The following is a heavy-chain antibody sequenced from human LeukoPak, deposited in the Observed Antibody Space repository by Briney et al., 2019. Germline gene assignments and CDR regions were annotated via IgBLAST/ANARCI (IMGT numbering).Heavy chain of an antibody. Sequence: GASVKVSCKASGYTFTSYGISWVRQAPGQGLEWMGWISAYNGNTNYAQKLQGRVTMTTDTSTSTAYMELRSLRSDDTAVYYCARDGPPPPYVWGSYRSYWYFDLWGRGTLVTVSS. D-gene: IGHD3-16*02. J-gene: IGHJ2*01. CDR2: ISAYNGNT. CDR1: GYTFTSYG. V-gene: IGHV1-18*01. CDR3: ARDGPPPPYVWGSYRSYWYFDL.